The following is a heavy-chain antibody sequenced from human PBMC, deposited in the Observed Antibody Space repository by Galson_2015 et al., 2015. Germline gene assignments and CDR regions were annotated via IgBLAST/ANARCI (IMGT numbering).Heavy chain of an antibody. Sequence: SLRLSCAASGFTFDDYAMHWVRQAPGKGLEWVSGISWNSGSIGYADSVKGRFTISRDNAKNSLYLQMNSLRAEDTALYHCAKALVGYYDSSGSGGVDAFDIWGQGTMVTVSS. D-gene: IGHD3-22*01. CDR1: GFTFDDYA. CDR2: ISWNSGSI. CDR3: AKALVGYYDSSGSGGVDAFDI. J-gene: IGHJ3*02. V-gene: IGHV3-9*01.